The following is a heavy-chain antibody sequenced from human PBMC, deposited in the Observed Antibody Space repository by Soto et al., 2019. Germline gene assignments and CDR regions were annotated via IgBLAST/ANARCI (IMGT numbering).Heavy chain of an antibody. CDR3: ARHSSGWLGY. CDR1: GYTFTSYA. V-gene: IGHV1-3*01. D-gene: IGHD6-19*01. J-gene: IGHJ4*02. Sequence: QVQLVQSGAEVKKPGASVKVSCKASGYTFTSYAMHWVRQAPGQRLEWMGWINAGNGNTKYSQKFQGRVTITRDTSASTASMELSSLRSEDTAVYYCARHSSGWLGYWGQGTLVTVSS. CDR2: INAGNGNT.